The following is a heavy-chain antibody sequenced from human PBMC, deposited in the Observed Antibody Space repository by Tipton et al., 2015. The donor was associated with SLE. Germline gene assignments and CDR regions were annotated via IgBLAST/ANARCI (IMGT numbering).Heavy chain of an antibody. J-gene: IGHJ4*02. CDR3: GPKHLGY. CDR1: GFSFRSYE. Sequence: PRLSCEASGFSFRSYEMMWIRQAPGKGLEWISLVIGTGTDTYYADSVRGRFTISRDNTKNSVFLQMNSLRVEDTAVYYCGPKHLGYWGQGTLVTVSS. CDR2: VIGTGTDT. V-gene: IGHV3-48*03. D-gene: IGHD1-26*01.